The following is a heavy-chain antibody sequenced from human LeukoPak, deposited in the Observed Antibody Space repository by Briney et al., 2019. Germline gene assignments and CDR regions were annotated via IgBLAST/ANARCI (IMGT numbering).Heavy chain of an antibody. CDR1: GCRFTRYW. Sequence: GGPLKISLQGSGCRFTRYWFGWVRPMPGKGLEWVGIIYPGDSYTRFSPSFQGQVTISADKAISTAYLQWSSLKASDTAMYYCARLLVVVIDGAGDAFDIWGQGTMVTVSS. CDR2: IYPGDSYT. V-gene: IGHV5-51*01. D-gene: IGHD3-22*01. CDR3: ARLLVVVIDGAGDAFDI. J-gene: IGHJ3*02.